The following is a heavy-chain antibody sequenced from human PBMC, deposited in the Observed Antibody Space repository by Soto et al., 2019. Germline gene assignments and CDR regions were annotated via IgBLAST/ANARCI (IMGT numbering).Heavy chain of an antibody. J-gene: IGHJ6*03. Sequence: QVQLVESGGGVVKPGRSLRLSCAASGFTFSSYGMHWVRQAPGKGLERVAVISYDGSNKYYADSVKGRFTISRDNSKNTLYLQMNSLRAEDTAVYYCAKALGVIVDYYYYYMDVWGKGTTVTVSS. CDR2: ISYDGSNK. D-gene: IGHD3-16*02. CDR1: GFTFSSYG. CDR3: AKALGVIVDYYYYYMDV. V-gene: IGHV3-30*18.